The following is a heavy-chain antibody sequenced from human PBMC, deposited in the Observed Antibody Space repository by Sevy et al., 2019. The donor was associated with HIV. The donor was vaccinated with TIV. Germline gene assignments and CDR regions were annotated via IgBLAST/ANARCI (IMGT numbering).Heavy chain of an antibody. CDR1: GFNVNDNY. V-gene: IGHV3-53*01. CDR2: IHADGSS. Sequence: GGSLRLSCAASGFNVNDNYMTWVRQAPGKGLEWVSIIHADGSSYYADSVKGRFTMSRDDSKNIANLQMNSLRADDTALYYCARDRRFCGNECYLYYYYGMDVWGQGTAVTVSS. CDR3: ARDRRFCGNECYLYYYYGMDV. D-gene: IGHD3-16*02. J-gene: IGHJ6*02.